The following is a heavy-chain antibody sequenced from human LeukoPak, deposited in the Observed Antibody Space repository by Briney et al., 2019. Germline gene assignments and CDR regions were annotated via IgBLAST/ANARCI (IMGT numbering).Heavy chain of an antibody. J-gene: IGHJ4*02. CDR1: GYTFTGYY. V-gene: IGHV1-2*02. CDR3: AIQYYYGSKNIDY. CDR2: INPNSGGT. D-gene: IGHD3-10*01. Sequence: GASVKVSCKASGYTFTGYYMHWVRQAPGQGLEWMGWINPNSGGTNYAQKFQGRVTMTRDTSISTAYMELSSLRSEDTAVYYCAIQYYYGSKNIDYWGQGTLVTVSS.